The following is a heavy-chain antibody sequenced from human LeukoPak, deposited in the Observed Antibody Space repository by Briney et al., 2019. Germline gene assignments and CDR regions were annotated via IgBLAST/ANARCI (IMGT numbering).Heavy chain of an antibody. D-gene: IGHD7-27*01. J-gene: IGHJ4*02. CDR2: IFNSGST. V-gene: IGHV4-39*01. CDR3: ETHYRLNTGFDY. CDR1: GGSISRRSYY. Sequence: PSETLSLTCIVSGGSISRRSYYWGWIRQPPGKGLEWIGSIFNSGSTYYNPSLKSRVTISVDTSKNQFSLSLSSVTAADTAVYYCETHYRLNTGFDYWGQGTLVTVSS.